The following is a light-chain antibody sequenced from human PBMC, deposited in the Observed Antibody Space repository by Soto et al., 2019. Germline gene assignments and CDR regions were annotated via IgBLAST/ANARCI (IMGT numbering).Light chain of an antibody. Sequence: EIVLTQSPGTLSLSPGERATLSCRASQSVSSNYLAWYQQKPGQAPRLLIYGASSRATGIPDRFSGSGSGTDCSLTISSLEPEDVAVYYCQQYGSSPLFAFGPGTEVDLK. CDR2: GAS. CDR1: QSVSSNY. CDR3: QQYGSSPLFA. V-gene: IGKV3-20*01. J-gene: IGKJ3*01.